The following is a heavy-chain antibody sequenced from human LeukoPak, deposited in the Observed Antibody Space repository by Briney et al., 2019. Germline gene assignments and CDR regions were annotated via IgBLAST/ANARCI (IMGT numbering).Heavy chain of an antibody. D-gene: IGHD3-22*01. CDR2: IVVCSGNT. J-gene: IGHJ5*02. Sequence: GTSVKVSCKASRFTFTTSAVQWVRQARGQRREWIGWIVVCSGNTNYAQKFQERVTITRDMSTSTAYMELSSLRSEDTAVYYCAAGPNDSSGYPILGWFDPWGQGTVVTVSS. V-gene: IGHV1-58*01. CDR3: AAGPNDSSGYPILGWFDP. CDR1: RFTFTTSA.